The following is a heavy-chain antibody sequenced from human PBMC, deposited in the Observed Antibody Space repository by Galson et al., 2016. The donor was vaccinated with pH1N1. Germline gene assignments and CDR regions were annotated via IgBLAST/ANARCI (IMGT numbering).Heavy chain of an antibody. J-gene: IGHJ3*01. CDR1: GFSISSSGMG. D-gene: IGHD3-16*01. Sequence: PALVKPTQTLTLTCTFSGFSISSSGMGVGWIRQPPGKALEWLAVIYWDDDKRYSPSLKSRLTITKDKSKNHVVLTMTNMDPMDTATYYCAHREVMITNAFDFWGQGTMVTVSS. CDR3: AHREVMITNAFDF. V-gene: IGHV2-5*02. CDR2: IYWDDDK.